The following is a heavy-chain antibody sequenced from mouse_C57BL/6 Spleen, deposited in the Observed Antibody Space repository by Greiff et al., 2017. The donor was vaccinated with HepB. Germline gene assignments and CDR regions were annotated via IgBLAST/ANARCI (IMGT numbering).Heavy chain of an antibody. CDR3: AIYYGNYVGWFAY. D-gene: IGHD2-1*01. V-gene: IGHV1-19*01. Sequence: VQLKQSGPVLVKPGASVKMSCKASGYTFTDYYMNWVKQSHGKSLEWIGVINPYNGGTSYNQKFKGKATLTVDKSSSTAYMELNSLTSEDSAVYYCAIYYGNYVGWFAYWGQGTLVTVSA. CDR2: INPYNGGT. J-gene: IGHJ3*01. CDR1: GYTFTDYY.